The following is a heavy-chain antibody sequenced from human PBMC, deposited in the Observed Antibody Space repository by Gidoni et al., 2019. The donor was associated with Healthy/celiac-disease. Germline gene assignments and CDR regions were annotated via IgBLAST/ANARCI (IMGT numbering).Heavy chain of an antibody. D-gene: IGHD2-2*01. CDR2: ISAYNGNT. J-gene: IGHJ5*02. V-gene: IGHV1-18*01. CDR3: ARDKRYRVMAWWFDP. Sequence: QVQLVPSGAEVKKPGASVKVSCKASGYTFTSYGISWVRQAPGQGLEWMGWISAYNGNTNYAQKLQGRVTMTTDTSTSTAYMELRSLRSDDTAVYYCARDKRYRVMAWWFDPWGQGTLVTVSS. CDR1: GYTFTSYG.